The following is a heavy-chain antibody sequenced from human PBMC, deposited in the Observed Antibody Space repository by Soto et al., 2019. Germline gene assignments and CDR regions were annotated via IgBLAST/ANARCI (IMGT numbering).Heavy chain of an antibody. Sequence: SETLSLTCTVSGGSISSYYWSWIRQPPGKGLEWIGYIYYSGSTNYNPSIKSRVTISVDTSKNQFSLKLSSVTAADTAVYYCASTYDFWSGYYNTLGYYYYMDVWGKGTTVTVSS. CDR1: GGSISSYY. D-gene: IGHD3-3*01. CDR3: ASTYDFWSGYYNTLGYYYYMDV. V-gene: IGHV4-59*08. J-gene: IGHJ6*03. CDR2: IYYSGST.